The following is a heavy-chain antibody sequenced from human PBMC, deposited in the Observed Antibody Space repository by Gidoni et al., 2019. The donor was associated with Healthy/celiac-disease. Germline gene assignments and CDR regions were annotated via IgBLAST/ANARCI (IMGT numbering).Heavy chain of an antibody. V-gene: IGHV4-39*01. CDR1: GGSISSSSYY. Sequence: QLQLQESGPGLVKPSATLSLTCTVSGGSISSSSYYWGWIRQPQGKGLEWIGSIYYSGSTYYNPSLKSRVTISVDTSKNQFSLKLSSVTAADTAVYYCARVSSIAARGYYGMDVWGQGTTVTVSS. D-gene: IGHD6-6*01. J-gene: IGHJ6*02. CDR3: ARVSSIAARGYYGMDV. CDR2: IYYSGST.